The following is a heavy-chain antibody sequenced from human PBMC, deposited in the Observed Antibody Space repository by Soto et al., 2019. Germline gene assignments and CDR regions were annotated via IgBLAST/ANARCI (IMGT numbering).Heavy chain of an antibody. V-gene: IGHV3-48*01. CDR2: ISSSRSTI. Sequence: EVQLVESGGGLVQPGGSLRLSCAASGFTFSSYSMNWVRQAPGKGLEWVSYISSSRSTIYYADSVKGRFTISRDNAKNSLYLQMNSLRGEDTGVYYCALSYYGSGTSFDYWGQGTLVTFSS. CDR1: GFTFSSYS. CDR3: ALSYYGSGTSFDY. J-gene: IGHJ4*02. D-gene: IGHD3-10*01.